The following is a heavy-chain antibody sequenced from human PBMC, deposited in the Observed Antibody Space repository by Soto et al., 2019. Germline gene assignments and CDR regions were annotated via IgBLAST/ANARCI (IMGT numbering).Heavy chain of an antibody. CDR3: ASSPSYFSGMDV. J-gene: IGHJ6*02. Sequence: QVQLVQSGAEVKKPGTSVKVSCKASGGTFSSYAISWVRQAPGQGLEWMGGIIPIFGTANYAQKFQGRVTITAHESTCTAYMELSSLSTEDTAVYYCASSPSYFSGMDVWGQGTTVTVSS. D-gene: IGHD3-10*01. CDR1: GGTFSSYA. V-gene: IGHV1-69*01. CDR2: IIPIFGTA.